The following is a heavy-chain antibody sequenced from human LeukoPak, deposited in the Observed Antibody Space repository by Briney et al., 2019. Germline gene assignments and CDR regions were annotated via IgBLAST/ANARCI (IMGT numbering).Heavy chain of an antibody. Sequence: ASVKVSCKASGYTFTGYFMHWVRQAPGQGLERMGWINPNSGATSYAQKFQGRVTMTRDTSISTAYMELSRLRSDDTAIYYCAKEGSSNLGVWGQGTTVTVSS. J-gene: IGHJ6*02. CDR1: GYTFTGYF. CDR2: INPNSGAT. V-gene: IGHV1-2*02. CDR3: AKEGSSNLGV. D-gene: IGHD6-13*01.